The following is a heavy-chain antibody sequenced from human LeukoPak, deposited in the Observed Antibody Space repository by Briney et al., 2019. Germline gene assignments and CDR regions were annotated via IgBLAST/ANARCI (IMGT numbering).Heavy chain of an antibody. Sequence: GGSLRLSCAASAFTFSTSAMNWVRQVPGKGLEWVSSIDYDSAHIYYAASVRGRFTISRDNARDSVYLQMDSLRVEDTAVYYCTRAPLRYLRVGHYDYWGQGTLVAVSS. CDR2: IDYDSAHI. V-gene: IGHV3-21*01. D-gene: IGHD3-9*01. CDR1: AFTFSTSA. CDR3: TRAPLRYLRVGHYDY. J-gene: IGHJ4*02.